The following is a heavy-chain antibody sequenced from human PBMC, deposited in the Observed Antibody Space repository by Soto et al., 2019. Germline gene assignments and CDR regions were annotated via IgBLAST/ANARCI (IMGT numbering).Heavy chain of an antibody. CDR1: GITVNTNY. CDR3: ASTTVWKDAFEI. J-gene: IGHJ3*02. V-gene: IGHV3-53*01. Sequence: EVQLVESGGGIIQPGGSLRLSCAASGITVNTNYMSWVRQFPGKGLEWVSLIESGGSIYYADSVKGRFTISRDKFKNTLSLQMNSLRVEDTAVYYCASTTVWKDAFEIWGQGTLVSVSS. D-gene: IGHD3-16*01. CDR2: IESGGSI.